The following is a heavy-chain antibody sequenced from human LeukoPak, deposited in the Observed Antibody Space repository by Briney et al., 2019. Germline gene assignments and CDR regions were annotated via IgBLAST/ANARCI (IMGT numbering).Heavy chain of an antibody. V-gene: IGHV4-34*01. CDR2: INHSGST. D-gene: IGHD3-10*01. J-gene: IGHJ6*02. CDR1: GGSFSGYY. Sequence: SETLSLTCAVYGGSFSGYYWSWIRQPPGKGLEWIGEINHSGSTNYNPSLKSRVTISVDTSKNQFSLKLSSVTAADTAVYYCARDRMVGYYYYYYSMDVWGQGTTVTVSS. CDR3: ARDRMVGYYYYYYSMDV.